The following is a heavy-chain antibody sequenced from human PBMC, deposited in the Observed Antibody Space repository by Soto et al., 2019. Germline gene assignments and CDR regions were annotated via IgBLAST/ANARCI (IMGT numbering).Heavy chain of an antibody. Sequence: GGSLRLSCAASGITFSSYVLSWVRQAPGKGLEWVSSISGSGISTYYADSVKGRFTISRDTSKSTLYLHMNSLRADDTAIYYCAKEAGGSAAMVTSYFDYWGQGTLVTVSS. CDR2: ISGSGIST. D-gene: IGHD5-18*01. CDR1: GITFSSYV. V-gene: IGHV3-23*01. CDR3: AKEAGGSAAMVTSYFDY. J-gene: IGHJ4*02.